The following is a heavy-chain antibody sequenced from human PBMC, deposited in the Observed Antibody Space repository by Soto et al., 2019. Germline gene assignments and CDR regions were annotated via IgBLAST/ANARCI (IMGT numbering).Heavy chain of an antibody. D-gene: IGHD6-13*01. V-gene: IGHV2-5*02. CDR3: AHRGRVGAAHYGMDV. J-gene: IGHJ6*02. CDR2: IYWDDDK. Sequence: QITLKASGPTLVKPTQTLTLTCTFSGFSLSTSGVGVGWIRQPPGKALEWLALIYWDDDKRYSPSLESRLTITKYTSKNQVILRMTNMHPVDTATYYCAHRGRVGAAHYGMDVWGQGTTVTVSS. CDR1: GFSLSTSGVG.